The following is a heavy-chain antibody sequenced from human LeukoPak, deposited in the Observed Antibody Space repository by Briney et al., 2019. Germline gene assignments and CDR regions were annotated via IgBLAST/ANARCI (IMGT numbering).Heavy chain of an antibody. V-gene: IGHV3-15*07. CDR2: IKSQPHGGTT. J-gene: IGHJ6*02. CDR3: TTAEKGPWPTLAYYGMDV. Sequence: PGGSLRLSCTVSTFTFNKAWMNWVRQSPGKGLEWVARIKSQPHGGTTDYAAPVKGRFTISRDDSKNTLYLQMNSLKIEDTAVYYCTTAEKGPWPTLAYYGMDVWGQGTTVTVSS. CDR1: TFTFNKAW.